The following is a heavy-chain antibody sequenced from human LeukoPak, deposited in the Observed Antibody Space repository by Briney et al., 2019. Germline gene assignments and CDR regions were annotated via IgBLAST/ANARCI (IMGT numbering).Heavy chain of an antibody. D-gene: IGHD3-9*01. CDR3: ARVATGWGVDYFDY. Sequence: GGSLRLSCAASGFTFSSYSMSWVRQAPGKGLEWVSVIYSGGSTYYADSVKGRFTISRDNSKNTLYLQMNSLRAEDTAVYYCARVATGWGVDYFDYWGQGTLVTVSS. J-gene: IGHJ4*02. CDR1: GFTFSSYS. CDR2: IYSGGST. V-gene: IGHV3-53*01.